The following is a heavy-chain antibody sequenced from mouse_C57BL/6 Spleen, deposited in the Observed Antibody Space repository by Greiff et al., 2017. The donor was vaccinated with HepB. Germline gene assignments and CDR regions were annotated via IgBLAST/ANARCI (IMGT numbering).Heavy chain of an antibody. CDR1: GFSLPSYG. V-gene: IGHV2-5*01. Sequence: QVQLQQSGPGLVQPSQRLSITCTVSGFSLPSYGVHWVRQSPGKGLEWLGVIWRGGSTDYNAAFLSRLSITKDNSKSQVFFKMNSLQADDTAIYYCAKINYSNWYFDVWGTGTTLTVSS. D-gene: IGHD2-5*01. CDR2: IWRGGST. J-gene: IGHJ1*03. CDR3: AKINYSNWYFDV.